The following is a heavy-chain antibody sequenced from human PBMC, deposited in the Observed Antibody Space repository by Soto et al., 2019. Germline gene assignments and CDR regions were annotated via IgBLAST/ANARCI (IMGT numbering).Heavy chain of an antibody. D-gene: IGHD5-12*01. J-gene: IGHJ4*02. Sequence: QVQLVQSGAEVKKPGSSVKVSCKASGGTFSSYAISWVRQAPGQGLEWMGGIIPIFGTANYAQKFQGRVTMTADETTSTAYMELSSLRSEDPAVYYGAREEGSVATLVYWGQGTLVTVSS. V-gene: IGHV1-69*12. CDR2: IIPIFGTA. CDR1: GGTFSSYA. CDR3: AREEGSVATLVY.